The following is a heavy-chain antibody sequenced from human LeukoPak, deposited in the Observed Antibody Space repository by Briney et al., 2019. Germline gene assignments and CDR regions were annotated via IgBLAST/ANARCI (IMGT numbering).Heavy chain of an antibody. CDR3: AKQLSSNAN. CDR1: GFTFSAYS. D-gene: IGHD5-18*01. CDR2: TNQDGSEK. Sequence: PGGSLRLSCAASGFTFSAYSMNWVRQAPGKGLEWVANTNQDGSEKYYADSVKGRFTISRDNAENSLYLQMNGLRAEDTAVYYCAKQLSSNANWGQGTLVTVSS. V-gene: IGHV3-7*01. J-gene: IGHJ4*02.